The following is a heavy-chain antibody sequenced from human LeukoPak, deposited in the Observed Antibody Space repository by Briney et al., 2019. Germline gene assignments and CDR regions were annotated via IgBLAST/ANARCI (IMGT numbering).Heavy chain of an antibody. CDR2: IYYSGST. V-gene: IGHV4-59*08. D-gene: IGHD2-2*01. CDR1: GGSISSYY. J-gene: IGHJ4*02. Sequence: SSETLSLTCTVSGGSISSYYWSWIRQPPGKGLEWIGYIYYSGSTNYNPSLKSRVTISVDTSKNQFSLKLSSVTAADTAVYYCARHGLPQLGAYYFDYWGQGTLVTVSS. CDR3: ARHGLPQLGAYYFDY.